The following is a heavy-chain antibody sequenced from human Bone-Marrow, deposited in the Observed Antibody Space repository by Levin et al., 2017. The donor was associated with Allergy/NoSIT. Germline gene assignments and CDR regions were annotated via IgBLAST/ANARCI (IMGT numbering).Heavy chain of an antibody. CDR1: GFTFSSYG. D-gene: IGHD2-2*01. Sequence: GGSLRLSCAASGFTFSSYGMHWVRQAPGKGLEWVAVISYDGSNKYYADSVKGRFTISRDNSKNTLYLQMNSLRAEDTAVYYCAKDLGVVVVPAADYRGFDYWGQGTLVTVSS. V-gene: IGHV3-30*18. CDR2: ISYDGSNK. J-gene: IGHJ4*02. CDR3: AKDLGVVVVPAADYRGFDY.